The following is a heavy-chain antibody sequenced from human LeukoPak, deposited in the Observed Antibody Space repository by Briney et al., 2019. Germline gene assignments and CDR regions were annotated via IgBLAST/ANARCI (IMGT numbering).Heavy chain of an antibody. J-gene: IGHJ4*02. CDR1: GGSFSGYY. CDR2: INHSGNT. D-gene: IGHD3-10*01. V-gene: IGHV4-34*01. CDR3: ASYSMVRGVIAQNDY. Sequence: SETLSLTCAVYGGSFSGYYWSWIRQPPGKGLEWIGEINHSGNTNYNPSLKSRVTISVDTSKNQFSLKLSSVTAADTAVYYCASYSMVRGVIAQNDYWGQGTLVTVSS.